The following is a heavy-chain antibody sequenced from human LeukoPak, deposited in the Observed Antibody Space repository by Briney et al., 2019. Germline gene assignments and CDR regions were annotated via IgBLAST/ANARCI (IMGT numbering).Heavy chain of an antibody. CDR3: ARHESAVGALFY. CDR2: IYSTGST. V-gene: IGHV4-59*08. D-gene: IGHD3-16*01. CDR1: GGSVSRYY. Sequence: SETLSLTCTVSGGSVSRYYWSWIRQSPGKGLEWIGYIYSTGSTNSNPSLKSRVTISVDTSRNQFSLKLNSVSAADTAMYYCARHESAVGALFYWGQGTLVTVSS. J-gene: IGHJ4*02.